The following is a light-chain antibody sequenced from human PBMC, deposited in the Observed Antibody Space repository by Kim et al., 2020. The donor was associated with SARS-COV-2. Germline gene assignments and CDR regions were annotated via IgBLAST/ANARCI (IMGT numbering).Light chain of an antibody. J-gene: IGKJ4*01. CDR2: SAF. Sequence: IQLTQSPSSLSASVGDTVTITCRASQGINSNLAWYQQRPGKAPNLLIYSAFTLHSGVPSRFSGSGSGTDFTLTITSLQPEDFATYHCQQHHSFPLTFGGGTRWISN. V-gene: IGKV1-9*01. CDR1: QGINSN. CDR3: QQHHSFPLT.